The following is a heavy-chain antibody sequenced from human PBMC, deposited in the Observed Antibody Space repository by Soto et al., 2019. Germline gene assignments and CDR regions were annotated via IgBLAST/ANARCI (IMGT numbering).Heavy chain of an antibody. Sequence: SETLSLTCAVYGGSLSGYYWSWIRQPPGKGLEWIGEINHSGSTKYNPSLKSRVTISVDTSKNQCSLKLSSVTAADTAVYYCARAEFGVVILPYYYFRMDVWGQGTTATSP. J-gene: IGHJ6*02. D-gene: IGHD3-3*01. CDR1: GGSLSGYY. V-gene: IGHV4-34*01. CDR2: INHSGST. CDR3: ARAEFGVVILPYYYFRMDV.